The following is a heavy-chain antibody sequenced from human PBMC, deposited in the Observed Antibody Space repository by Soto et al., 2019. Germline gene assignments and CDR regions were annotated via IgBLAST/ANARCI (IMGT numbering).Heavy chain of an antibody. D-gene: IGHD1-1*01. CDR2: TYYRSKWYN. Sequence: QVQLQQSGPGLVKPSQTLSLTCAISGDSVSSNSAAWNWIRQSPSRGLEWLGRTYYRSKWYNDYAVSVKSRITINPDTSQNQFSLQLNSVTPEDTAVYYCARSGPQLERHSDYFDYWGQGTLVTVSS. CDR1: GDSVSSNSAA. CDR3: ARSGPQLERHSDYFDY. J-gene: IGHJ4*02. V-gene: IGHV6-1*01.